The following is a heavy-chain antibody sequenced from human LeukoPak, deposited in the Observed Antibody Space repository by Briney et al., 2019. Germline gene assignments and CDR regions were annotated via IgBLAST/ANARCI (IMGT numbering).Heavy chain of an antibody. J-gene: IGHJ4*02. CDR1: GGTFSSYA. CDR2: IILIFGTA. CDR3: ARRIVATVEMFDY. D-gene: IGHD5-12*01. V-gene: IGHV1-69*01. Sequence: SVRVSCTASGGTFSSYAISWVRQAPGQGLEWMGGIILIFGTANYAQKFQGRVTITADESTSTAYMELSSLRSEDTAVYYCARRIVATVEMFDYWGQGTLVTVSS.